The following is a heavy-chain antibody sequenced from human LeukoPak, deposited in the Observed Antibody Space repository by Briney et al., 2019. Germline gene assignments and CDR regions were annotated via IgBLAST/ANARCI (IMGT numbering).Heavy chain of an antibody. J-gene: IGHJ1*01. CDR2: ISSSSGYI. Sequence: GGSLRLSCAASGFTFSSYSMNWVRQAPGKGLEWVSSISSSSGYIYYADSVKGRFTISRDNAKNSLYLQMNSLRAEDTAVYYCARSGKYCGGDCYPAEYFQHWGQGTLVTVSS. CDR1: GFTFSSYS. V-gene: IGHV3-21*01. D-gene: IGHD2-21*02. CDR3: ARSGKYCGGDCYPAEYFQH.